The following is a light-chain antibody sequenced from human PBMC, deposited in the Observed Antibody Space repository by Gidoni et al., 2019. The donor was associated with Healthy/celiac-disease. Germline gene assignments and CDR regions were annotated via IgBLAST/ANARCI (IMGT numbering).Light chain of an antibody. V-gene: IGKV3-15*01. Sequence: EIVMTQSPATLSVSPGARATLSCRASQSVSSNLARYQQKPGQAPRLLNYGASSRFSGSGSGTEFTLTISSLQSEDFAVYYCQQYNNWPGLTFGGXTKVEIK. CDR3: QQYNNWPGLT. CDR1: QSVSSN. J-gene: IGKJ4*01. CDR2: GAS.